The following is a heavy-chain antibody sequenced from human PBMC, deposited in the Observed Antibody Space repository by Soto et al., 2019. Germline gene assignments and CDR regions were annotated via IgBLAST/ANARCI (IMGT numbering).Heavy chain of an antibody. V-gene: IGHV3-23*01. CDR2: ISGSGGST. Sequence: EVQLLESGGGLVQPGGSLRLSCAASGFTFSSYAMSWVGQAPGKGLEWVSAISGSGGSTYYADSVKGRFTISRDNSKNTLYLHMNSLRAEDTAVYYCAKGGGGWPLFDYWGQGTLVTVSS. J-gene: IGHJ4*02. D-gene: IGHD6-19*01. CDR3: AKGGGGWPLFDY. CDR1: GFTFSSYA.